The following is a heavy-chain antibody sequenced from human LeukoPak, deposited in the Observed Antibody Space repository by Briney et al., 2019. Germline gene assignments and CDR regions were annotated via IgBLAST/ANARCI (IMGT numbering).Heavy chain of an antibody. CDR1: GFTFSSYG. CDR2: IRYDGSNK. Sequence: GGSLRLSCAASGFTFSSYGTHWVRQAPGKGLEWVAFIRYDGSNKYYADSVKGRFTISRDNSKNTLYLQMNSLRAEDTAVYYCARGYSSSWYDYYYYGMDVWGQGTTVTVSS. V-gene: IGHV3-30*02. D-gene: IGHD6-13*01. CDR3: ARGYSSSWYDYYYYGMDV. J-gene: IGHJ6*02.